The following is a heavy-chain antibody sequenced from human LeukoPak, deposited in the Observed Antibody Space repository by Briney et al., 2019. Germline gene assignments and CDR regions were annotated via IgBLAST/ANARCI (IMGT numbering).Heavy chain of an antibody. CDR1: GFTFSSYA. CDR2: ISGSGDNT. CDR3: AKDVGKWESLHFFDY. Sequence: GGSLRLSCAASGFTFSSYAMSWVRQAPGKGLEWVSGISGSGDNTYYADSVKGRFTISRDNSKNTLYVQVNSLGTEDTAAYYCAKDVGKWESLHFFDYWGQGTLVTVSS. D-gene: IGHD1-26*01. J-gene: IGHJ4*02. V-gene: IGHV3-23*01.